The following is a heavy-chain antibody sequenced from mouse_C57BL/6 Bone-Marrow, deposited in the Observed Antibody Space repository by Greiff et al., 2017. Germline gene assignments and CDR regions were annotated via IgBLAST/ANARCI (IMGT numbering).Heavy chain of an antibody. Sequence: VQLKQSGPELVKPGASVKISCKASGYSFTGYYMHWVKQSHGHILDWIGYIYPYNGVSSYNQKFKGKATLTVDQSSSTAYMELRSLTSEDSAVYYCGFLYGYLWFAYGVLGTLVTVSA. CDR2: IYPYNGVS. CDR3: GFLYGYLWFAY. CDR1: GYSFTGYY. D-gene: IGHD2-2*01. V-gene: IGHV1-31*01. J-gene: IGHJ3*01.